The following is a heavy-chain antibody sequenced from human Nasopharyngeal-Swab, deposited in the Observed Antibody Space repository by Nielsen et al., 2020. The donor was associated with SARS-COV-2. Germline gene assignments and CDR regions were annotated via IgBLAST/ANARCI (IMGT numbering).Heavy chain of an antibody. CDR2: ISSTGSYI. V-gene: IGHV3-21*01. D-gene: IGHD2-2*01. Sequence: GESLKISCAASAFTFSSHSMNWVRQAPGKGLEWVSSISSTGSYIYYAHSVKGRFTISRDNAKNSLYLQMNSLRAEDTAVYYCARDRVVPASYAFDIWGQGTMVTVSS. CDR1: AFTFSSHS. CDR3: ARDRVVPASYAFDI. J-gene: IGHJ3*02.